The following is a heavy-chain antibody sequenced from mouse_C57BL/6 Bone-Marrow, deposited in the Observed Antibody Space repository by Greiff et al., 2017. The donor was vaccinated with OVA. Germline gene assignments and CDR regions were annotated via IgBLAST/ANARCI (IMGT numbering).Heavy chain of an antibody. CDR3: AREKS. J-gene: IGHJ2*01. Sequence: VQLQQPGAELVRPGTSVKLSCKASGYTFTSYWMHWVKQRPGQGLEWIGVIDPSDSYTNYNQKFKGKATLTVDTSSSTAYMQLSSLTSEDSAVYYCAREKSWGQGTTLTVSS. D-gene: IGHD1-3*01. CDR2: IDPSDSYT. CDR1: GYTFTSYW. V-gene: IGHV1-59*01.